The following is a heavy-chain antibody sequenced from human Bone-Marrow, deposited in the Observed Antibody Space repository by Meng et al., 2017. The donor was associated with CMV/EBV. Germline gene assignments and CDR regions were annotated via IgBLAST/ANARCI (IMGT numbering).Heavy chain of an antibody. J-gene: IGHJ2*01. CDR2: INPNSGGT. CDR3: ARDVGWEEQQLVHLREYWYFDL. V-gene: IGHV1-2*02. D-gene: IGHD6-13*01. CDR1: GYTFTSYG. Sequence: ASVKVSCKASGYTFTSYGISWVRQAPGQGLEWMGWINPNSGGTNYAQKFQGRVTMTRDTSISTAYMELSRLRSDDTAVYYCARDVGWEEQQLVHLREYWYFDLWGRGTLVTFSS.